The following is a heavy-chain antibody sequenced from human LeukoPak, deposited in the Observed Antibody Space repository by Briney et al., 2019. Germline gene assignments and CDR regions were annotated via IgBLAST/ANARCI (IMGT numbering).Heavy chain of an antibody. CDR2: ISYDGSNK. J-gene: IGHJ4*02. CDR1: GFTFSSYG. Sequence: GGSLRLSCAASGFTFSSYGMHWVRQAPGKGLEWVAVISYDGSNKYYADSVKGRFTISRDNAKNTLYLQMNSLRAEDTAVYYCARGTAVAVGYWGQGTLVTVSS. V-gene: IGHV3-30*03. D-gene: IGHD6-19*01. CDR3: ARGTAVAVGY.